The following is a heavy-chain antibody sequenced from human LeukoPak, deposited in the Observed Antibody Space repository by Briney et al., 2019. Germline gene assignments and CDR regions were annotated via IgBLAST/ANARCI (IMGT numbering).Heavy chain of an antibody. CDR3: ARDWNGGIYFDY. Sequence: SETLSLTCTVSGGSISSGGYYWSWIRQPPGKGLEWIGYINYSGSTKYNPSLKSRVTISIDTPKNQFSLKLSSVAAADTAVYYCARDWNGGIYFDYWGQGTLVTVSS. J-gene: IGHJ4*02. CDR2: INYSGST. CDR1: GGSISSGGYY. D-gene: IGHD1-1*01. V-gene: IGHV4-61*08.